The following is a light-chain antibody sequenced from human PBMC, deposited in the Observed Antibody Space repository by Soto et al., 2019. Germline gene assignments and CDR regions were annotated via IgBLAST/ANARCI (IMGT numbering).Light chain of an antibody. CDR2: TAS. V-gene: IGKV3-15*01. CDR1: QSVSSS. Sequence: EIVMTQSPATLSVSPGERATLSCRASQSVSSSLAWYQQKPGQAPRLLIYTASTRATGVPARFSGSGSGAEFTLTISGLQPEDFAVYYCQQYNIWPLTFGGGTKVDIK. J-gene: IGKJ4*01. CDR3: QQYNIWPLT.